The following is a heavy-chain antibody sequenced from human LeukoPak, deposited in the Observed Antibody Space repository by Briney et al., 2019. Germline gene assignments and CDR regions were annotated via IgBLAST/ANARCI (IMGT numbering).Heavy chain of an antibody. Sequence: GGSLRLSCAASGFTFSNYAMSWVRQAPGKGLEWVTAIGGSGDSTYYADSVKGRFTISRDSSMETLYLQMNSLRAEDTATYFCAKRLSFGVAIGDFDYWGQGTLVTVSS. J-gene: IGHJ4*02. V-gene: IGHV3-23*01. CDR1: GFTFSNYA. D-gene: IGHD3-3*01. CDR3: AKRLSFGVAIGDFDY. CDR2: IGGSGDST.